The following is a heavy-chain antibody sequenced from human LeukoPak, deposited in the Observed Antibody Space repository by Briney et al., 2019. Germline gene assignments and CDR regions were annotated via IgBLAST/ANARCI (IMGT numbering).Heavy chain of an antibody. D-gene: IGHD1-26*01. V-gene: IGHV3-74*01. J-gene: IGHJ4*02. CDR1: GFTFSSYW. CDR3: ARGPCGSYYLPYY. CDR2: INSDGSST. Sequence: GGSLRLSCAASGFTFSSYWMHWVRQAPGKGLVWVSRINSDGSSTSYADSVKGRFTISRDNAKNTLYLQMNSLRAEDTAVYYCARGPCGSYYLPYYWGQGTLVTVSS.